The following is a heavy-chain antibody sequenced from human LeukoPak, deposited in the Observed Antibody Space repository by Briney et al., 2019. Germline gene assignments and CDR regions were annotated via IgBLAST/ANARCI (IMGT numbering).Heavy chain of an antibody. V-gene: IGHV3-30*04. CDR1: GFTFSSYA. CDR2: ISYDGSNK. Sequence: GGSLRLSCAASGFTFSSYAMHWVRQASGKGLEWVAVISYDGSNKYYADSVKGRFTISRDNSKNTLYLQMNSLRAEDTAVYYCARDVRLYGMDVWGQGTTVTVSS. CDR3: ARDVRLYGMDV. J-gene: IGHJ6*02.